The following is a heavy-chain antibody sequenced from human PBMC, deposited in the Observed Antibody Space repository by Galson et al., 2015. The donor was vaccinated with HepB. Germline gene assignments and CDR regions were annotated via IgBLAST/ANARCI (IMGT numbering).Heavy chain of an antibody. CDR2: IYYSGST. D-gene: IGHD6-13*01. CDR3: ARQSYSSSWSLCFDY. CDR1: GGSISSSSYY. Sequence: SETLSLTCTVSGGSISSSSYYWGWIRQPPGKGLEWIGSIYYSGSTYYNPSLKSRVTISVDTSKNQFSLKLSSVTAADTAVYYCARQSYSSSWSLCFDYWGQGTPVTVSS. J-gene: IGHJ4*02. V-gene: IGHV4-39*01.